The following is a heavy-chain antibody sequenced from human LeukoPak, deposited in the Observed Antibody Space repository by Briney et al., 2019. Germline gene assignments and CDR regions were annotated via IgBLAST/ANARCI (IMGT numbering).Heavy chain of an antibody. D-gene: IGHD1-1*01. V-gene: IGHV1-2*02. CDR3: ARGGKGLQLIGSFYDY. CDR1: GYTFTSYA. Sequence: ASVKVFCKASGYTFTSYAMNWVRQAPGQGLEWMGWMNPNGGIDYAQKFHGRVTLTRDTSTTTAYMELSSLRSDDTAVYFCARGGKGLQLIGSFYDYWGQGTLVTVSS. CDR2: MNPNGGI. J-gene: IGHJ4*02.